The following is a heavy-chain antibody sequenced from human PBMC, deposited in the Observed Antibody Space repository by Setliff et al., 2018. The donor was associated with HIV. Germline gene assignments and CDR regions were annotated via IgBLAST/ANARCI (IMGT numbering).Heavy chain of an antibody. CDR3: ARAHPAPTSLWGSGYAYYGAFDY. D-gene: IGHD3-22*01. CDR2: IYSSGSP. Sequence: SETLSLTCTVYGASISNSNSYWGWIRQPPGKRLEWLGSIYSSGSPSYNPSLSSRLTISVDTSKNHVSLRLSSVTAADTAVYYCARAHPAPTSLWGSGYAYYGAFDYWGQGTLVTVSS. J-gene: IGHJ4*02. CDR1: GASISNSNSY. V-gene: IGHV4-39*02.